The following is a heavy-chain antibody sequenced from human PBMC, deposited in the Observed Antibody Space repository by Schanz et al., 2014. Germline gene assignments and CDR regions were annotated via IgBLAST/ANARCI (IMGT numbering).Heavy chain of an antibody. D-gene: IGHD3-10*01. CDR3: VRDAGWAFGDYHGMDV. V-gene: IGHV1-69*08. J-gene: IGHJ6*02. CDR1: GGTFSSST. Sequence: QVQLVQSGAEVKKPGSSVKVSCKASGGTFSSSTLTWVRQAPGQGLEWMGRIIPILDKTNYAQKFQGRVTMTADKSTSTVYMEVSGLISDDTAVYYCVRDAGWAFGDYHGMDVWGQGTSVTVSS. CDR2: IIPILDKT.